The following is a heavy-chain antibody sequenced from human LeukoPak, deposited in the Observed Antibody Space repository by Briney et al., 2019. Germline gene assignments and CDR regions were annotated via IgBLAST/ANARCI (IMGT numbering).Heavy chain of an antibody. J-gene: IGHJ4*02. Sequence: PSGTLSLTCAVSGGSISSSNWWSWVRQPPGKGLEWIGEIYHSGSTNYNPSLKSRVTMSVDTSKNQLSLKVISVTAADTAVYYCARGVIAAGGNDFDYWGQGTLVTVSS. D-gene: IGHD6-13*01. CDR2: IYHSGST. V-gene: IGHV4-4*02. CDR3: ARGVIAAGGNDFDY. CDR1: GGSISSSNW.